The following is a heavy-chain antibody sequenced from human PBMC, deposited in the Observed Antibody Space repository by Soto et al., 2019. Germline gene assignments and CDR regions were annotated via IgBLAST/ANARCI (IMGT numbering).Heavy chain of an antibody. D-gene: IGHD1-26*01. CDR2: IYYSGST. J-gene: IGHJ4*02. V-gene: IGHV4-30-4*02. Sequence: SETLSLTCTVSGGSITSGDYYWSWILQPQGKGLEWIGYIYYSGSTYYNPSLKSRITMSADTSKNQLSLNLSSVTAADTAMYYCDAGHPWEQQFDYWGQGSLVIVSA. CDR1: GGSITSGDYY. CDR3: DAGHPWEQQFDY.